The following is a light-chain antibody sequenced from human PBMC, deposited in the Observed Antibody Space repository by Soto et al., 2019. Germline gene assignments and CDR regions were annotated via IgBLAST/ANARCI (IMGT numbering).Light chain of an antibody. CDR3: QHRSSTPLT. V-gene: IGKV1-39*01. Sequence: DIQMTQSPSSLSASVGDRVTITCRASQSISNYLSWYQHTLGKAPKLLIYAASSLQSGVPSRFSGSGSWTDFTLTISSLHPEDFAPYYCQHRSSTPLTFGGGTKVELK. J-gene: IGKJ4*01. CDR2: AAS. CDR1: QSISNY.